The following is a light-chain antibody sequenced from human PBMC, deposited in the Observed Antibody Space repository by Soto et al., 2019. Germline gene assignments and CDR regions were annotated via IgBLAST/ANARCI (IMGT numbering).Light chain of an antibody. Sequence: DIVMTQSPLSLPVTPGEPSSISCRASQSVSSKLAWYRQRPGQAPRLVIYDTSTRATGVPARFSGSGSGTEFTLTISSLQSEDFGVYYCQQYNDWFSITFGQGTRLEIK. J-gene: IGKJ5*01. CDR2: DTS. V-gene: IGKV3-15*01. CDR1: QSVSSK. CDR3: QQYNDWFSIT.